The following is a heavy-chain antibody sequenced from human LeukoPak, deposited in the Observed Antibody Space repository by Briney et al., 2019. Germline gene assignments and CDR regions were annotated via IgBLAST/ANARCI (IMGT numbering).Heavy chain of an antibody. D-gene: IGHD3-3*01. CDR1: GGSISSYY. J-gene: IGHJ6*02. V-gene: IGHV4-59*01. Sequence: PSETLSLTCTVSGGSISSYYWSWIRQPPGKGLEWIGYIYYSGSTNYNPSLKSRVTISVDTSKNQFSLKLSSVTAADTAVYYCARGDFWSGYYYSSYYYYGMDVWGQGTTVTVSS. CDR3: ARGDFWSGYYYSSYYYYGMDV. CDR2: IYYSGST.